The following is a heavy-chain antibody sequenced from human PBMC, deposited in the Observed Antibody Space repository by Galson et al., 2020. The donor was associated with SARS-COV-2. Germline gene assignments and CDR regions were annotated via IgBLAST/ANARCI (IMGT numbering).Heavy chain of an antibody. CDR1: GYSFTNYW. Sequence: GASLQISCSTSGYSFTNYWNGWVRQMTGKGLESVGIIYTDDSYTLYSPSFQGQVTISADKSISTAFLQWSSLKASDTAIYYCARHGASSGWYEGIDYWGQGTLVTVSS. V-gene: IGHV5-51*01. CDR3: ARHGASSGWYEGIDY. J-gene: IGHJ4*02. D-gene: IGHD6-19*01. CDR2: IYTDDSYT.